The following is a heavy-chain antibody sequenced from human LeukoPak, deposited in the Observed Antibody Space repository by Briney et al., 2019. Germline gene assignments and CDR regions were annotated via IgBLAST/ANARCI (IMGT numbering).Heavy chain of an antibody. CDR2: ISYDGSTE. CDR1: GFTFSSYG. V-gene: IGHV3-30*18. J-gene: IGHJ4*02. D-gene: IGHD2-2*01. CDR3: AKETYSTSWQLDS. Sequence: GGSLRLSCAASGFTFSSYGVHWVRQAPGKGLEWVAVISYDGSTEYYIDSVKGRFTISRDNSKNTLYLQMNSLRAEDTAVYYCAKETYSTSWQLDSWGQGTLVTVSS.